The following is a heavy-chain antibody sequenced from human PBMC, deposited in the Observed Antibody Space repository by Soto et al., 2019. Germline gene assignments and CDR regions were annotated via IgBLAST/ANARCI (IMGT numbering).Heavy chain of an antibody. D-gene: IGHD2-15*01. V-gene: IGHV3-74*01. J-gene: IGHJ5*02. Sequence: GGSLRLSCAASGLTFNRYWMHWVRHVPGKGLVWVSHINTDASYTNYANSVKRRFTITRDNAKSTLFLQMNSLRDEDTAAYYCAREFCSGGNCYTYYFDPWGQGIPVTVSS. CDR1: GLTFNRYW. CDR3: AREFCSGGNCYTYYFDP. CDR2: INTDASYT.